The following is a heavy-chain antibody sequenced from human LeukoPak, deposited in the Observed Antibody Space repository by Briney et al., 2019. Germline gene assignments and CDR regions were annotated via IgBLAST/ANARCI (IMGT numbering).Heavy chain of an antibody. V-gene: IGHV3-48*01. CDR2: ISSSSSTI. Sequence: GGSLRLSCAASGFTFSSYSMNWVRQAPGKGLEWVSYISSSSSTIYYADSVKGRFTISRDNAKNSLYLQMNSLRAEDTAVYYCASARYYDILSEAFDIWGQGTMVTVSS. J-gene: IGHJ3*02. CDR1: GFTFSSYS. CDR3: ASARYYDILSEAFDI. D-gene: IGHD3-9*01.